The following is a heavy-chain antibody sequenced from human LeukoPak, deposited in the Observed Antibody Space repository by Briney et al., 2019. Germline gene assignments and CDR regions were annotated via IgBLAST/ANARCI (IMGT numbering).Heavy chain of an antibody. Sequence: GGSLRLSCAASGVTSSSDAMSWVRQAPGKGVEWVSAISGSGGSTYYADSVKGRFTISRDNSKNTLYLQMNSLRADDTAVYYCAKGVGVYSNYINYFDYWGQGTLVTVSS. V-gene: IGHV3-23*01. CDR1: GVTSSSDA. CDR3: AKGVGVYSNYINYFDY. CDR2: ISGSGGST. D-gene: IGHD4-11*01. J-gene: IGHJ4*02.